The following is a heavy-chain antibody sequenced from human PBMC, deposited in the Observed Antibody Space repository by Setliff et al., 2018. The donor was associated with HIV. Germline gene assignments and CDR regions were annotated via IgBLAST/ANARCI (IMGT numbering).Heavy chain of an antibody. D-gene: IGHD4-17*01. V-gene: IGHV1-3*01. Sequence: GASVKVSCKASGYTFTSYAMHWVRQAPGQRLEWMGWINAGNGNTKYSQKFQGRVTITRDTSASTAYMELSSLRSEDTAVYYCARDRGDYRVLGAFDIWGQGTMVTVSS. CDR3: ARDRGDYRVLGAFDI. CDR2: INAGNGNT. CDR1: GYTFTSYA. J-gene: IGHJ3*02.